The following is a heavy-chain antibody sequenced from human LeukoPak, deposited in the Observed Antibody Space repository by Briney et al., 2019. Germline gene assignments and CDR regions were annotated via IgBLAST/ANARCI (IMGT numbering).Heavy chain of an antibody. CDR1: GFTFSGYW. Sequence: GGSLRLSCAASGFTFSGYWMSWVRQAPGKGLEWVANIKQDESETYYVDSMKGRFTISRDNAKNSLFLQMDSLRAEDTAVYFCAREVSHWLFDVWGRGALVTVSS. CDR2: IKQDESET. CDR3: AREVSHWLFDV. V-gene: IGHV3-7*01. J-gene: IGHJ2*01.